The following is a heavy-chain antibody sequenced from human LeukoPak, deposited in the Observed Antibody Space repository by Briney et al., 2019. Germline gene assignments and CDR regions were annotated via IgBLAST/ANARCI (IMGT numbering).Heavy chain of an antibody. CDR3: AKSPGIGTYGDRSTAVDY. D-gene: IGHD4-17*01. CDR1: GGSISNRNYY. V-gene: IGHV4-39*01. CDR2: IYYSGST. Sequence: SETLSLTCTVSGGSISNRNYYWGWIRQPPGKGLEWIGSIYYSGSTCNNPSLKSRVTTSVDTSKNQFSLELSSVTAADTAVYYCAKSPGIGTYGDRSTAVDYWGQGTLVTVSS. J-gene: IGHJ4*02.